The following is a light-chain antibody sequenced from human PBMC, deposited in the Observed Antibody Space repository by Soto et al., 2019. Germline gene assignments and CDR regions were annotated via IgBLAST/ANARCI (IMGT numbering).Light chain of an antibody. V-gene: IGKV1-27*01. J-gene: IGKJ1*01. CDR1: QAISNY. Sequence: DIQMTQSPSALSASVGDRVTITCRTSQAISNYLAWYQQRPGKVPRLLIYGASTLQSGVPSRFSGSGSGTDFTLTISGLQPEDVATYYCQIYNSAKWRFGQGTKVDVK. CDR2: GAS. CDR3: QIYNSAKWR.